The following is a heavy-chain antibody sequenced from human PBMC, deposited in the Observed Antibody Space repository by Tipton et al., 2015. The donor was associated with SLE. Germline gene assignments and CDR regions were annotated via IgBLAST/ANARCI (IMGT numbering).Heavy chain of an antibody. V-gene: IGHV4-61*02. CDR3: AGNPAEAGTVDS. D-gene: IGHD6-13*01. J-gene: IGHJ4*02. CDR2: IYATGST. Sequence: TLSLTCTVSGDSISSGSYYWSWIRQPAGKGLEWIGRIYATGSTNYNPSLESRATISVDTSKNQFSRKLTSVTAADAAVYYCAGNPAEAGTVDSWGQGTLVTVSS. CDR1: GDSISSGSYY.